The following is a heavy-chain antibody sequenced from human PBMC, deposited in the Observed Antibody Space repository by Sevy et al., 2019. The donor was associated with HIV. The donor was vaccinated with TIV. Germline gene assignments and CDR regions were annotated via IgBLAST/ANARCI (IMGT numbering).Heavy chain of an antibody. CDR3: AREDIRVAGIGYYFHS. Sequence: GGSLRLSCAASGFSISGYGMHWVRQAPGKGLEWVAVIWYDGTNKEYADSVKGRFTISRDNSKNTLYLQMNSLGAEDTAVYYCAREDIRVAGIGYYFHSWGQGTLVTVSS. V-gene: IGHV3-33*01. CDR1: GFSISGYG. J-gene: IGHJ4*02. D-gene: IGHD6-19*01. CDR2: IWYDGTNK.